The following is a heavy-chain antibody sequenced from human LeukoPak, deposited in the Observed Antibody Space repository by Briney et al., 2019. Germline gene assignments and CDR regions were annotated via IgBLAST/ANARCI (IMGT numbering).Heavy chain of an antibody. CDR2: IDSSGRYI. D-gene: IGHD3-16*01. CDR3: ARGGGLDV. CDR1: GITFNYYT. Sequence: GGSLRLSCTASGITFNYYTMNWVRQAPGKGLEWVSSIDSSGRYIHYADSLRGRFTISRDNAKDSLYLQMSNLRAEDTAVYFCARGGGLDVWGQGATVTVSS. V-gene: IGHV3-21*04. J-gene: IGHJ6*02.